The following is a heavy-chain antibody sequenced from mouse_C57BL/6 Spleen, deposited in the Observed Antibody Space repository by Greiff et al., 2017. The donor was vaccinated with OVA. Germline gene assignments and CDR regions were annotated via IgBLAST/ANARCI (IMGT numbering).Heavy chain of an antibody. CDR1: GYTFTDYY. Sequence: EVQLQQSGPELVKPGASVKMSCKASGYTFTDYYMNWVKQSHGKSLEWIGNINPNNGGTSYNQKFKGKATLTVNKSSSTAYMELRSLTSEDSAVYFCARDNCGSKEPAYDDWGQGTTLTVSS. J-gene: IGHJ2*01. D-gene: IGHD1-3*01. V-gene: IGHV1-22*01. CDR3: ARDNCGSKEPAYDD. CDR2: INPNNGGT.